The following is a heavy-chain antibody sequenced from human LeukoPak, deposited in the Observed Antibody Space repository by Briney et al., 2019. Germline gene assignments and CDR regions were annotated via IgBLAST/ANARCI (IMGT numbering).Heavy chain of an antibody. CDR3: AKGAGQWLVWGYFDY. D-gene: IGHD6-19*01. J-gene: IGHJ4*02. Sequence: GGSLRLSCAASGFTFSSYGMHWVRQAPGKGLEWVAVISYDGSNKYYADSVKGRFTISRDDSKNTLYLQMNSLRAEDTAVYYCAKGAGQWLVWGYFDYWGQGTLVTVSS. V-gene: IGHV3-30*18. CDR1: GFTFSSYG. CDR2: ISYDGSNK.